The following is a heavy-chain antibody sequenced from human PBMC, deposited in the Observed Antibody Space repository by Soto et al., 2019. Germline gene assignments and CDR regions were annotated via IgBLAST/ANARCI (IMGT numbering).Heavy chain of an antibody. J-gene: IGHJ6*02. V-gene: IGHV1-69*12. CDR2: IIPIFGTA. CDR3: ARHPVSGSYAYYYGMDV. Sequence: QVQLVQSGAEVKKPGSSVKVSCKASGGTFSSYAISWVRQAPGQGLEWMGGIIPIFGTANYAQKFQGRVTITADDSTSTAYMELSSLRSEDTAVYHCARHPVSGSYAYYYGMDVWGQGTTVTVSS. CDR1: GGTFSSYA. D-gene: IGHD1-26*01.